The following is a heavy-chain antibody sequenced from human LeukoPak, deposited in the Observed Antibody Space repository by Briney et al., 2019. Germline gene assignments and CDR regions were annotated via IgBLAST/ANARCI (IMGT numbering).Heavy chain of an antibody. V-gene: IGHV3-15*01. D-gene: IGHD5-12*01. CDR1: GFTFDNDS. CDR2: STCKIDGGTT. J-gene: IGHJ4*02. CDR3: ITDPYRGCDSVHFHY. Sequence: GGSLRLSCATSGFTFDNDSMHWVRQAPGKGLEWVSGSTCKIDGGTTNYPASVEGRFTISRDDSKNTLYLQMNSLKPEDTALYYCITDPYRGCDSVHFHYWGRATLVTVSS.